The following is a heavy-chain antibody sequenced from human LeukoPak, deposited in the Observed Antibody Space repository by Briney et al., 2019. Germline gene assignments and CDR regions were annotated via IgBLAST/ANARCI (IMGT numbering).Heavy chain of an antibody. Sequence: KPSQTLSLTCTVSGGSISSGSYYWSWIRQPAGKGLEWIGRIYTSGSTNYNPSLKGRLTISLDTSKKQLSLKLSSVTAADTAVYYCARAKKGVAGFFDYWGQGTLVTVSS. D-gene: IGHD6-19*01. V-gene: IGHV4-61*02. CDR3: ARAKKGVAGFFDY. CDR1: GGSISSGSYY. J-gene: IGHJ4*02. CDR2: IYTSGST.